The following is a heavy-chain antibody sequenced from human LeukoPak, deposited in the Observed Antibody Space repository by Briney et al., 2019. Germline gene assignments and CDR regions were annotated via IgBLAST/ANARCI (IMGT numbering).Heavy chain of an antibody. V-gene: IGHV3-30*02. D-gene: IGHD2-15*01. Sequence: PGGSLRLSCAASGFTFSSYGMHWVRQAPGKGLEWVAFIRYDGSNKYYADSVKGRFTISRDNSKNSLYLQMNSLRAEDTAVYYCARAPRVVGYYFDYWGQGTLVTVSS. CDR1: GFTFSSYG. CDR2: IRYDGSNK. J-gene: IGHJ4*02. CDR3: ARAPRVVGYYFDY.